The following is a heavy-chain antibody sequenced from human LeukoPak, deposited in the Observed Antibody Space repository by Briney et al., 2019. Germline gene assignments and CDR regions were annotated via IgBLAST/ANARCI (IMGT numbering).Heavy chain of an antibody. J-gene: IGHJ4*02. CDR3: ARDPTGLTGVTNGLDC. CDR2: ISYDGSNK. D-gene: IGHD7-27*01. Sequence: AGGSLRLSCAASGFTFSSYAMHWVRQAPGKGLEWVAVISYDGSNKYYADSVKGRFTISRDNSKNTLYLQMNSLRAEDTAVYYCARDPTGLTGVTNGLDCWGQGTLVTVSS. V-gene: IGHV3-30*04. CDR1: GFTFSSYA.